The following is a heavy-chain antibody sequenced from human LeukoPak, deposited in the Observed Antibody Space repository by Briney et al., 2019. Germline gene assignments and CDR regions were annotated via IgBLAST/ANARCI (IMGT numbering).Heavy chain of an antibody. CDR1: GGTFSNYA. J-gene: IGHJ4*02. CDR3: TRVHGGDYTKWNDY. Sequence: ASVKVSCKTSGGTFSNYAINWVRQAPGQGLEWMGGIIPIFGTANYAQKFQGRVTMTRSTSINTAYMELSSLRSEDTAVYYCTRVHGGDYTKWNDYWGQGTLVTVSS. V-gene: IGHV1-69*05. D-gene: IGHD4-17*01. CDR2: IIPIFGTA.